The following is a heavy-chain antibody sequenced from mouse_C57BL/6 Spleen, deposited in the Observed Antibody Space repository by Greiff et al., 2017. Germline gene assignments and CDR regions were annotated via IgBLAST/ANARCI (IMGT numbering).Heavy chain of an antibody. CDR1: GFTFSSYT. J-gene: IGHJ1*03. CDR2: ISGGGGNT. V-gene: IGHV5-9*01. Sequence: EVKLVESGGGLVKPGGSLKLSCAASGFTFSSYTMSWVRQTPEKRLGWVATISGGGGNTYYPDSGKGRFTISRDNAKNTLYLQLGSLRSEDTAFYYCARHPHLYYVSSYWYFDVWGTGTTVTVSS. CDR3: ARHPHLYYVSSYWYFDV. D-gene: IGHD1-1*01.